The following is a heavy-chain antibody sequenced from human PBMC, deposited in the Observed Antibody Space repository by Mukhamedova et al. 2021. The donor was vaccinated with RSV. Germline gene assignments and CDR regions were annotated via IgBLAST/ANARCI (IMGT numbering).Heavy chain of an antibody. CDR3: ARDKASDDFWSGSLYYYYYIDV. V-gene: IGHV3-30-3*01. Sequence: MHWVRQAPGKGLEWVAVISYDGSNKYYADSVKGRFTISRDNSKNTLYLQMNSLRAEDTAVYYCARDKASDDFWSGSLYYYYYIDV. D-gene: IGHD3-3*01. J-gene: IGHJ6*03. CDR2: ISYDGSNK.